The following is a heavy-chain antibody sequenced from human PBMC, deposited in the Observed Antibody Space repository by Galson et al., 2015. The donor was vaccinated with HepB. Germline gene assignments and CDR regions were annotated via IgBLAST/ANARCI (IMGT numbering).Heavy chain of an antibody. CDR2: ISYDGNNK. CDR3: ARDSGDTSSSGAFDI. D-gene: IGHD6-6*01. Sequence: SLRLSCAASGFTLNMYGMHWVRQAPGKGLEWVAVISYDGNNKYYADSVRGRFTISRDNSKNTLYAQMSNLRVEDTAVYYCARDSGDTSSSGAFDIWGQGTMVTVSS. V-gene: IGHV3-30*03. CDR1: GFTLNMYG. J-gene: IGHJ3*02.